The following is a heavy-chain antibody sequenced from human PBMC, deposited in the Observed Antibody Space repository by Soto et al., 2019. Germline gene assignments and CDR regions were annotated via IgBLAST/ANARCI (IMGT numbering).Heavy chain of an antibody. J-gene: IGHJ6*02. V-gene: IGHV1-18*04. D-gene: IGHD3-3*01. Sequence: ASVKVSCKASGYTFTSHGISWVRQAPGQGLEWMGWISAYNGNTNYAQKLQGRVTMTTDTSTSTAYMELRSLRSDDTAVYYCARDKRFLEWLVYGMDVWGQGTTVTVSS. CDR3: ARDKRFLEWLVYGMDV. CDR1: GYTFTSHG. CDR2: ISAYNGNT.